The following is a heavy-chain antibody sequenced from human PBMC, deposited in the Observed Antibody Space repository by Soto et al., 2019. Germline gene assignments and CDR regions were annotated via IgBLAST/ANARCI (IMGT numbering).Heavy chain of an antibody. CDR1: VFTFSSYS. V-gene: IGHV3-21*01. D-gene: IGHD3-3*01. Sequence: VGSLRLSCASSVFTFSSYSMNCVRHAPGKWLEWVSSISSSSSYIYYADSVKGRFTISRDNAKNSLYLQMNSLRAEDTAVYYCARDEHLIFGYYYYGMEVWGQGTTVNV. J-gene: IGHJ6*01. CDR3: ARDEHLIFGYYYYGMEV. CDR2: ISSSSSYI.